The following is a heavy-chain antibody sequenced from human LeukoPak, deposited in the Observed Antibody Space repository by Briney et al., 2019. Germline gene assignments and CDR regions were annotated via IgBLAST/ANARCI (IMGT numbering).Heavy chain of an antibody. CDR3: ARALNGSGSRSFDY. D-gene: IGHD3-10*01. CDR1: GFTFSSYW. CDR2: IYSDGSST. J-gene: IGHJ4*02. Sequence: SGGSLRLSCAASGFTFSSYWMHWVRQAPGKGLVWVSRIYSDGSSTNYADSVKGRFTISRDNSKNTLYLQMNSLRAEDTAVYYCARALNGSGSRSFDYWGQGTLVTVSS. V-gene: IGHV3-74*01.